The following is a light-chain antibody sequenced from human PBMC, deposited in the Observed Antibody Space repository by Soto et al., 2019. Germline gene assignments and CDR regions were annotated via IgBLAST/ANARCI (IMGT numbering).Light chain of an antibody. CDR3: QQYNNWPPIT. CDR1: QSVTNY. Sequence: EVVLTQCPATLSLSTGKRATLSCRPSQSVTNYLTWYQQKPGQAPRLLIYEASNRATGIPARFSGSGSGTEFTLTISRLQSEDFAVYYCQQYNNWPPITFGQGTRLEIK. CDR2: EAS. V-gene: IGKV3-11*01. J-gene: IGKJ5*01.